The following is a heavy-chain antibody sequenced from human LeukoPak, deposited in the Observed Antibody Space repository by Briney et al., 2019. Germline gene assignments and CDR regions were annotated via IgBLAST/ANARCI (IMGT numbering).Heavy chain of an antibody. V-gene: IGHV1-46*01. J-gene: IGHJ4*02. D-gene: IGHD3-9*01. CDR1: GYTFTSYH. Sequence: GASVKVSCKASGYTFTSYHMHWVRQAPGQGLEWMGIINPSGGSTSYAQKFQGRVTMTRDTSTSTVYMELSSLRSEDTAVYYCARGPYYDILTGYSGYFDYWGQGTLVTVSS. CDR2: INPSGGST. CDR3: ARGPYYDILTGYSGYFDY.